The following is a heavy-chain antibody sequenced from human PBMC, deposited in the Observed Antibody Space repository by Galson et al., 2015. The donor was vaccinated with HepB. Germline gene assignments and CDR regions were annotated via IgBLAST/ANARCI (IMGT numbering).Heavy chain of an antibody. CDR3: AKVSRGGDYSLYYFDY. CDR1: GFTFSSYA. V-gene: IGHV3-23*01. J-gene: IGHJ4*02. D-gene: IGHD4-17*01. CDR2: ISGSGGST. Sequence: SLRLSCAASGFTFSSYAMSWVRQAPGKGLEWVSAISGSGGSTYYADSVKGRFTISRDNSKNTLYLQMNSLRAEDTAVYYCAKVSRGGDYSLYYFDYWGQGTLVTVSS.